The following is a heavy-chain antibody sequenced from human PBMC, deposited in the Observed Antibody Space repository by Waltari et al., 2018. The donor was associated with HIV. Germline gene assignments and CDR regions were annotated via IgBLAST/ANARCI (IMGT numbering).Heavy chain of an antibody. D-gene: IGHD2-2*01. J-gene: IGHJ4*02. Sequence: EVQLVESGGVVVRPGGSRRLSCAASEFPSDDYTRHWFRQAPGKGMGWVSLIRWHGGSTYYADSENDRFTISRENHKNSLDQELNSLRTEDTGLYYCGQDGAPVSTGESRTYFDYWGQGTLVNLS. V-gene: IGHV3-43*01. CDR1: EFPSDDYT. CDR2: IRWHGGST. CDR3: GQDGAPVSTGESRTYFDY.